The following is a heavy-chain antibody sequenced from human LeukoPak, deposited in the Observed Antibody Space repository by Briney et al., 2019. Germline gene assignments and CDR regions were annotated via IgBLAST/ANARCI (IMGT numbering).Heavy chain of an antibody. D-gene: IGHD6-19*01. CDR2: INPNSGGT. Sequence: ASVKVSCKASGYTFTGYYMHWVRQAPGQGLEWMGWINPNSGGTNYAQKFQGRVTMTRDTPISTAYMELSRLRSDDTAVYYCAEGTAVAGNWFDPWGQGTLVTVSS. CDR1: GYTFTGYY. V-gene: IGHV1-2*02. CDR3: AEGTAVAGNWFDP. J-gene: IGHJ5*02.